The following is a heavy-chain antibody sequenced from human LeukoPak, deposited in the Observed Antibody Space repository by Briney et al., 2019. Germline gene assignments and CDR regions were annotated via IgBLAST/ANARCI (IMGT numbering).Heavy chain of an antibody. V-gene: IGHV5-51*01. CDR2: IYPGDSET. Sequence: MGIIYPGDSETRYSPSFQGQVTISADKSISTAYLQWSSLKASDTAMYFCARCLSSGWCADYWGQGTLVTVSS. D-gene: IGHD6-19*01. CDR3: ARCLSSGWCADY. J-gene: IGHJ4*02.